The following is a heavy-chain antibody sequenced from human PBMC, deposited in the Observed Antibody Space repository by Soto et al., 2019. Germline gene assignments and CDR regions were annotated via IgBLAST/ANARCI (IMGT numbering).Heavy chain of an antibody. CDR3: ARGSRDCXGGRCFPLPTAEYFRH. Sequence: QVQLVQSGPEVKKPGSSVKVSCKASGGTFSSYVFSWVRQAPGQGLEWMGGIIPIFRTSNYAQKFQGRVTLIADESTSTAYMELSSLRSEDTAVYYCARGSRDCXGGRCFPLPTAEYFRHWGQGTLVTVSS. CDR2: IIPIFRTS. V-gene: IGHV1-69*01. D-gene: IGHD2-15*01. CDR1: GGTFSSYV. J-gene: IGHJ1*01.